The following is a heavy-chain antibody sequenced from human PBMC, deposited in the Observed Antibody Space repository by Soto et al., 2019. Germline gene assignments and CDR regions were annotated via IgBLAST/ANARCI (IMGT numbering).Heavy chain of an antibody. CDR2: IVVGSGNT. CDR3: AADRDYYDSSGYYPPFDY. D-gene: IGHD3-22*01. J-gene: IGHJ4*02. Sequence: GASVKVSCKASGFTFTSSAVQWVRQARGQRLEWIGWIVVGSGNTNYAQKFQERVTITRDMSTSTAYMGLSSLRSEDTAVYYCAADRDYYDSSGYYPPFDYWGQGTLVTVSS. V-gene: IGHV1-58*01. CDR1: GFTFTSSA.